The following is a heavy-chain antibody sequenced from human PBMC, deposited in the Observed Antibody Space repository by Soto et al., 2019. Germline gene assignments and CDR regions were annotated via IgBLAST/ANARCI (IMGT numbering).Heavy chain of an antibody. CDR2: ISYDGSNK. CDR1: GFPFRSYG. J-gene: IGHJ4*02. CDR3: ARDQYRSGALDD. V-gene: IGHV3-30*03. Sequence: RESLRLSCAASGFPFRSYGMHWVRQAPGKGLEWVAVISYDGSNKYYADSVKGRFTISRDNSKNTLYLQMNSLRAEDTAVYYCARDQYRSGALDDLGRGTLVTVS. D-gene: IGHD6-19*01.